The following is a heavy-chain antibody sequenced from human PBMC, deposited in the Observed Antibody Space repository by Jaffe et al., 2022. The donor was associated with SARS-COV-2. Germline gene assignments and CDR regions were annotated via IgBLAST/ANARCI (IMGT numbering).Heavy chain of an antibody. J-gene: IGHJ6*02. D-gene: IGHD5-18*01. CDR1: GGTFSSYT. CDR3: ARDQSGYSSAPYGMDV. Sequence: QVQLVQSGAEVKKPGSSVKVSCKASGGTFSSYTISWVRQAPGQGLEWMGRIIPILGIANYAQKFQGRVTITADKSTSTAYMELSSLRSEDTAVYYCARDQSGYSSAPYGMDVWGQGTTVTVSS. V-gene: IGHV1-69*08. CDR2: IIPILGIA.